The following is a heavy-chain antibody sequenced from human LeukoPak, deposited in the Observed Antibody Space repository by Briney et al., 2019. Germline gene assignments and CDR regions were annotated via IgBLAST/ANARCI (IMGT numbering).Heavy chain of an antibody. CDR1: GFTFSSYA. CDR2: ISYDGSNK. J-gene: IGHJ4*02. V-gene: IGHV3-30*04. CDR3: ARGDNQLLFYYFDY. Sequence: PGRSLRLSCAASGFTFSSYAMHWVRQAPGKGLEWVAVISYDGSNKYYADSVKGRFTISRDNSKNTLYLQMNSLRAEDTAVYYCARGDNQLLFYYFDYWGQGTLVTVSS. D-gene: IGHD2-2*01.